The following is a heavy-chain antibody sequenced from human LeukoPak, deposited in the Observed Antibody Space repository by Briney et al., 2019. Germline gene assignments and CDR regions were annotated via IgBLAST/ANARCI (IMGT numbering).Heavy chain of an antibody. V-gene: IGHV3-30*18. CDR3: AKGCVSVAYLSYFDS. D-gene: IGHD6-19*01. CDR2: ISYDGNDK. Sequence: PGRSLRVSCAASGFTFSSYGMHWVRQAPGKGLEWVAVISYDGNDKYYADSVKGRFTISRDNSKNTLYLQMNSLRSEDTAVYYCAKGCVSVAYLSYFDSWGQGTLVTVSS. J-gene: IGHJ4*02. CDR1: GFTFSSYG.